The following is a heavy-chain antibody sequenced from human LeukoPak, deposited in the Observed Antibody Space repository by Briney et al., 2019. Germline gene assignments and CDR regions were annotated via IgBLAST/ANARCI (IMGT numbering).Heavy chain of an antibody. CDR2: IDHSGST. D-gene: IGHD4-11*01. CDR1: GGSFSGYY. Sequence: SETLSLTCAVYGGSFSGYYWSWIRQPPGKGLEWIGEIDHSGSTKYNPSLKSRVTISVDTSKNQFSLKLSSVTAADTAVYYCARPTAYSNYEDYWGRGTLVTVSS. CDR3: ARPTAYSNYEDY. V-gene: IGHV4-34*01. J-gene: IGHJ4*02.